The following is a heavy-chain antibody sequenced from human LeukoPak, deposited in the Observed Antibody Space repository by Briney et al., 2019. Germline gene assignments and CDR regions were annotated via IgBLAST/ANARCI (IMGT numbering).Heavy chain of an antibody. J-gene: IGHJ6*03. V-gene: IGHV4-59*01. D-gene: IGHD1-1*01. Sequence: SETLSLTCTVSGGSISSYYWSWIRRPPGKGLERIGYIYYSGSTNYNPSLKSRVTISVDTSKNQFSLKLSSVTAADTAVYYCAREVQQVRLLNYYYYMDVWGKGTTVTVSS. CDR1: GGSISSYY. CDR3: AREVQQVRLLNYYYYMDV. CDR2: IYYSGST.